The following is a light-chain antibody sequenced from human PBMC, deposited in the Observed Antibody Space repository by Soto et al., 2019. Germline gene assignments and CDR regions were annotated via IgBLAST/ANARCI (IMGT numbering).Light chain of an antibody. Sequence: DIQMTQSPYSLSASVGDRVTITCRAIQSISSYLNWYQQKPGKAPKLLIYAASSLQSGVPSRFSGSGSGTDFTLTISSLQPEDFATYYCQQSYSTPLTFGGGTKVEIK. CDR2: AAS. CDR1: QSISSY. CDR3: QQSYSTPLT. J-gene: IGKJ4*01. V-gene: IGKV1-39*01.